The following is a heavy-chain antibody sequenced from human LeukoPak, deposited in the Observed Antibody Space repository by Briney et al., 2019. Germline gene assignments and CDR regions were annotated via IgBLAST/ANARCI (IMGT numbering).Heavy chain of an antibody. V-gene: IGHV3-7*05. Sequence: GGSLRLSCAASGFTFSSYWMSWVRQAPGKGLEWVANIKQDGSEKYYVDSVKGRFTVSRDNAKNSLYLQMNSLRAEDTAVYYSSLEGSSWYRYFQHWGQGTLVTVSS. D-gene: IGHD6-13*01. CDR1: GFTFSSYW. J-gene: IGHJ1*01. CDR3: SLEGSSWYRYFQH. CDR2: IKQDGSEK.